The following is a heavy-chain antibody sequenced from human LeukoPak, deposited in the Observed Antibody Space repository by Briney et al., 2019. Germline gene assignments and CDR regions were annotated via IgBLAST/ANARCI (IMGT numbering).Heavy chain of an antibody. CDR3: AKSSAAAYNWFDP. CDR1: GFTFSSYA. Sequence: GGSLRLSCAASGFTFSSYAMNWVRQAPGKGLEWVSYITSSSSTTYYADSVKGRFTISRDNSKNSLYLQMNSLRIEDTALYYCAKSSAAAYNWFDPWGQGTLVTVSS. V-gene: IGHV3-48*04. J-gene: IGHJ5*02. D-gene: IGHD6-13*01. CDR2: ITSSSSTT.